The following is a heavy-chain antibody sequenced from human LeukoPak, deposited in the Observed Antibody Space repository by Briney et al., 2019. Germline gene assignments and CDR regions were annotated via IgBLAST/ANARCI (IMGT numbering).Heavy chain of an antibody. V-gene: IGHV7-4-1*02. CDR3: ARLRGPNCSGGSCYDY. D-gene: IGHD2-15*01. CDR2: IETNTGNP. CDR1: GYIFSIYA. Sequence: ASVKVSCKASGYIFSIYAMIWVRQAPGQGLELMGWIETNTGNPTYAQGFTGRFVFSLDTSVSTAYLQISSLKAEDTAVYYCARLRGPNCSGGSCYDYWGQGTLVTVSS. J-gene: IGHJ4*02.